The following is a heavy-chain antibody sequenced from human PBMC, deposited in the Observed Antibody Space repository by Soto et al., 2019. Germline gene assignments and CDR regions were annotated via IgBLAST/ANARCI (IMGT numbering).Heavy chain of an antibody. CDR1: GGSISSGGYY. D-gene: IGHD6-13*01. J-gene: IGHJ4*02. V-gene: IGHV4-31*03. CDR3: ASQIAAAGTNYFDY. Sequence: PSETLSLTCTVSGGSISSGGYYWSWIRQHPGKGLEWIGYIYYSGSTYYNPSLKSRVTISVDTSKNQFSLKLSSVTAADTAVYYCASQIAAAGTNYFDYWGQGTLVTVSS. CDR2: IYYSGST.